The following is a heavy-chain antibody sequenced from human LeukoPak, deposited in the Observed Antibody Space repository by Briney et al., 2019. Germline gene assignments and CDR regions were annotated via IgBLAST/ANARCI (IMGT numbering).Heavy chain of an antibody. CDR2: IKQDGSEK. CDR3: ARDVRGYSYGYTPDAFDI. Sequence: PGGSLRLSCAASGFTFNNYWMSWVRQAPGKGLEWVANIKQDGSEKYYVDSVKGRFTISRDNAKKSLYLQTNSLRAEDTAVYYCARDVRGYSYGYTPDAFDIWGQGTMVTVSS. D-gene: IGHD5-18*01. CDR1: GFTFNNYW. V-gene: IGHV3-7*01. J-gene: IGHJ3*02.